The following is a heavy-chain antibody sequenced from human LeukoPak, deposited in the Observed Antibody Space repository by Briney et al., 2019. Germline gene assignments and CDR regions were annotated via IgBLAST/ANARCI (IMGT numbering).Heavy chain of an antibody. Sequence: GGSLRLSCAASGFTFSGHYMDWVRQAPGKGLEWVGRAKNKANSYITEYAASVKGRVTVSRDDSTDSVYLQVNSLKTEDTAVYYCTRATRDGYNIDSGGQGTLVTVSS. D-gene: IGHD5-24*01. J-gene: IGHJ4*02. V-gene: IGHV3-72*01. CDR1: GFTFSGHY. CDR2: AKNKANSYIT. CDR3: TRATRDGYNIDS.